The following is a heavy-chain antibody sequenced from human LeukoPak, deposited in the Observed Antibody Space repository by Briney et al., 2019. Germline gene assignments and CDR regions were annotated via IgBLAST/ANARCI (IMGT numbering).Heavy chain of an antibody. V-gene: IGHV1-2*02. CDR1: GYTFTGYY. CDR2: INPNSGGT. D-gene: IGHD6-19*01. Sequence: ASVKVSCKASGYTFTGYYMHWVRQAPGQGLEWMGWINPNSGGTNYAQKFQGRVTMTRDTSISTAYMELSRLRSDDTAVYYCARDGLYSSGWYTLAPRKNNWFDPWGQGTLVTVSS. J-gene: IGHJ5*02. CDR3: ARDGLYSSGWYTLAPRKNNWFDP.